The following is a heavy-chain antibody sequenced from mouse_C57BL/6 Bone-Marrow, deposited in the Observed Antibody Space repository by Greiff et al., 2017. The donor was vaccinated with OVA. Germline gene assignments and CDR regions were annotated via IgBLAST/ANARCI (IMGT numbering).Heavy chain of an antibody. CDR1: GFNIKDDY. V-gene: IGHV14-4*01. D-gene: IGHD1-1*01. Sequence: EVQLQQSGAELVRPGASVKLSCTASGFNIKDDYMHWVKQRPEPGLEWIGWIDPENGDTEYASKFQGKATITADTSSNTAYLQLSSLTSEDTAVYYCTTCITTVVARAYWGQGTLVTVSA. CDR2: IDPENGDT. J-gene: IGHJ3*01. CDR3: TTCITTVVARAY.